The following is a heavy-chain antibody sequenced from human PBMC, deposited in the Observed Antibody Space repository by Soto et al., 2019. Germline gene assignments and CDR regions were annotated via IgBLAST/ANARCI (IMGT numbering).Heavy chain of an antibody. V-gene: IGHV3-33*01. CDR2: IWYDGSNK. CDR3: ARDGGYGDFPMYYFDY. J-gene: IGHJ4*02. D-gene: IGHD4-17*01. CDR1: GFTFSSYG. Sequence: QVQLVESGGGVVQPGRSLRLSCAASGFTFSSYGMHWVRKAPGKGLEWVAVIWYDGSNKYYADSVKGRFTISRDNSKNTLYLQMNGLRAEDTAVYYCARDGGYGDFPMYYFDYWGQGTLVTVSS.